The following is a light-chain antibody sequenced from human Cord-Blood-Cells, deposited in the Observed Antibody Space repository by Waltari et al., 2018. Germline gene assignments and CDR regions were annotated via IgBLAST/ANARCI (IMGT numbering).Light chain of an antibody. Sequence: DIVMTQSPDSLAASLGERATINCKSSQSVLYSSNNKNYLAWYQQKPGQPPKLLIYWASTRESGVPDRFSGSGSGTDFTLTISSLQAEDVAVYYCQQYYSTLRTFGQGTKVEIK. V-gene: IGKV4-1*01. CDR2: WAS. J-gene: IGKJ1*01. CDR3: QQYYSTLRT. CDR1: QSVLYSSNNKNY.